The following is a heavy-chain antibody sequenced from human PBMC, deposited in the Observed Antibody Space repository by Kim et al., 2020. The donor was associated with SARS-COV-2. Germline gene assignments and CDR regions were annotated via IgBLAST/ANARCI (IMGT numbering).Heavy chain of an antibody. CDR1: GYTFTSYV. CDR2: ISPYNSNT. Sequence: ASVKVSCKASGYTFTSYVITWVRQAPGQGLEWMGWISPYNSNTDYAQKFQDRVTMTTDTSTRIVYMELRSLTSDDTAVYYCARECAVWGSYRYFDSWGQGTQVTVSS. V-gene: IGHV1-18*04. J-gene: IGHJ4*02. CDR3: ARECAVWGSYRYFDS. D-gene: IGHD3-16*02.